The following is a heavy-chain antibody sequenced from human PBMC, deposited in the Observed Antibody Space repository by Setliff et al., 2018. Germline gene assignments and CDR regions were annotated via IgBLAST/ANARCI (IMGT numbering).Heavy chain of an antibody. Sequence: SETLSLTCTVSGASTNSGDYYWSWIRQRPGKALEYIGYVDFSGKTDYNPSLKSRLTMSFDTSKNQFSLRLRSVSAADTAVYFCGRRYFDSGSYFYFDYWGQGTLVTVSS. CDR3: GRRYFDSGSYFYFDY. CDR2: VDFSGKT. J-gene: IGHJ4*02. D-gene: IGHD3-10*01. V-gene: IGHV4-30-4*08. CDR1: GASTNSGDYY.